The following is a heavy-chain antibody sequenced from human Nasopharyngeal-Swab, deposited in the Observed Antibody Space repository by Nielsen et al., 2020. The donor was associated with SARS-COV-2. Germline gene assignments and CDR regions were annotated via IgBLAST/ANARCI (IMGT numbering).Heavy chain of an antibody. CDR3: AKEGKLCSGSSCYYPFEY. CDR1: GFTFTDYA. D-gene: IGHD2-15*01. V-gene: IGHV3-30*18. CDR2: MSYDGSRQ. J-gene: IGHJ4*02. Sequence: GESLKISCAASGFTFTDYAMHWVRQAPGKGLEWVAFMSYDGSRQQYADSVKGRFTISRDTSKNTLLLEMNSLRPEDTAVYYCAKEGKLCSGSSCYYPFEYWGQGTLVTVSS.